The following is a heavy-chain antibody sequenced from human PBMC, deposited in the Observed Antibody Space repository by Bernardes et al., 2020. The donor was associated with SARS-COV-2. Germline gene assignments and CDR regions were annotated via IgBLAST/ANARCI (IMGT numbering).Heavy chain of an antibody. CDR3: ARLLNWNDAFNI. CDR2: IHYRGNT. D-gene: IGHD1-1*01. J-gene: IGHJ3*02. CDR1: RGSITSNTNY. V-gene: IGHV4-39*01. Sequence: SETLSLTCTVSRGSITSNTNYWGWVRQPPGKGLEWIGSIHYRGNTYYNPSLKSRVTMSVDTSKNQFSLKVNSVTAADTVVYYCARLLNWNDAFNIWGQGTMVTVSS.